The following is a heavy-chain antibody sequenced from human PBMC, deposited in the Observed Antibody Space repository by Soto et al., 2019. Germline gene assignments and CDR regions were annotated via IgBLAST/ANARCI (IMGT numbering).Heavy chain of an antibody. D-gene: IGHD1-26*01. CDR3: ARPDGNGGRYYRAGWFDP. Sequence: QLQLQESGPGLVKPSETLSLTCTVSGGSISSSSYYWGWIRQPPGKGLEWIGSIYYSGSTYYNPSLKSRVTISVDTSKNQFSLKLSSVTAADTAVYYCARPDGNGGRYYRAGWFDPWGQGTLVTVSS. CDR2: IYYSGST. J-gene: IGHJ5*02. CDR1: GGSISSSSYY. V-gene: IGHV4-39*01.